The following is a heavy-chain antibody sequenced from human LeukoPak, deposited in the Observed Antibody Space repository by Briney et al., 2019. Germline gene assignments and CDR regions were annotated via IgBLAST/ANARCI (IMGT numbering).Heavy chain of an antibody. CDR1: GFSTSTYE. J-gene: IGHJ6*02. V-gene: IGHV3-48*03. CDR2: INVDVSVT. Sequence: GGSLRLSCVGSGFSTSTYELIWVRQAPGKGLEWVSKINVDVSVTHYTQSVKGRFTISRDNAQNSLFLQMNSLRAEDTALYYCARRVPLYGMDVWGQGTTVTVSS. D-gene: IGHD4/OR15-4a*01. CDR3: ARRVPLYGMDV.